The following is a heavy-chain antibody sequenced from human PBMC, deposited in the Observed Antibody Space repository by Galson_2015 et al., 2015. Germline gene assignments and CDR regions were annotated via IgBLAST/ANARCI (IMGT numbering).Heavy chain of an antibody. D-gene: IGHD1-1*01. Sequence: LRLSCAASGLSFSSHVLHWVRQAPGKGLEWVSGISAGGESTYYAVSVEGRFTVSRDNSKNTLYLHMVGLRAEDTAVYFCAKDISPHPIRERNHYFDYWGQGTLVTVSS. CDR3: AKDISPHPIRERNHYFDY. CDR2: ISAGGEST. CDR1: GLSFSSHV. J-gene: IGHJ4*02. V-gene: IGHV3-23*01.